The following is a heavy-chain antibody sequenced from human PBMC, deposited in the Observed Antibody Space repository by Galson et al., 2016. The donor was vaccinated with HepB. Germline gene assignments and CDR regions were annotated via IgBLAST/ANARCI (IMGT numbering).Heavy chain of an antibody. Sequence: SETLSLTCTVSGGSIGSRSHYWGWIRQTPGKGLEWIGSIYYSGNNYYNPSLKSRATISVDTSNNQFSLKLRSVSAPDTAVYYCARHAMRVTAGGPGYFDFWGQGNLVTVSS. V-gene: IGHV4-39*01. CDR2: IYYSGNN. J-gene: IGHJ4*02. CDR1: GGSIGSRSHY. D-gene: IGHD6-13*01. CDR3: ARHAMRVTAGGPGYFDF.